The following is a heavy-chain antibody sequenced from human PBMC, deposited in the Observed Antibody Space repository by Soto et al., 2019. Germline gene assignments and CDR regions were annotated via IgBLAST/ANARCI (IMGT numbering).Heavy chain of an antibody. CDR2: FIPIIGGG. CDR1: GATFRNLA. Sequence: QVQLVQSGAEVKKPGSSGKFSCKASGATFRNLATNWGRQPPGQGLDGMGGFIPIIGGGINAQKFQGRVTITSDESTSTAYMELSSLKSEDTAMYFCARRSVSHSNAFDFWGQGTMVTVSS. V-gene: IGHV1-69*01. CDR3: ARRSVSHSNAFDF. D-gene: IGHD2-15*01. J-gene: IGHJ3*01.